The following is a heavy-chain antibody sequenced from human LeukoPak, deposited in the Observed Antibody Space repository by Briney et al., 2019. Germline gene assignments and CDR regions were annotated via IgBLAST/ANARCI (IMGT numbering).Heavy chain of an antibody. V-gene: IGHV4-4*07. D-gene: IGHD5-18*01. CDR3: ARASPRVYSYGQRKYYFDY. Sequence: PSETLSLTCTVSGGSISSYYWSWIRQPAGKGLEWIRRIYTSGSTNYNPSLKSRVTMSVDTSKNQFSLKLSSVTAADTAVYYCARASPRVYSYGQRKYYFDYWGQGTLVTVSS. CDR2: IYTSGST. CDR1: GGSISSYY. J-gene: IGHJ4*02.